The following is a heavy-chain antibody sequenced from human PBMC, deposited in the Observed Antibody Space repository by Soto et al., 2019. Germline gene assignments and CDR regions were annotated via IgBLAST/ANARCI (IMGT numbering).Heavy chain of an antibody. D-gene: IGHD1-1*01. Sequence: SETLSLTCTVTVGSVTSGDQYWTWIRHRPGEGLEWFGYINHRGSLYYNPSLKSRVSMSVDTSKNQFSLNLSSVTAADTAVYYCARELPQRQGRNMDVWGQGTTVTVSS. CDR1: VGSVTSGDQY. V-gene: IGHV4-31*03. CDR3: ARELPQRQGRNMDV. CDR2: INHRGSL. J-gene: IGHJ6*02.